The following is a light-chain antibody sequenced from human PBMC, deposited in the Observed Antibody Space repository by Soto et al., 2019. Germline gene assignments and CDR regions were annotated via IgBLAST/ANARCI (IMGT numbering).Light chain of an antibody. Sequence: QSVLTQPPSASGTPGQKVTISCSGTTSNFGTKTVSWYQQLPGAAPKLLIYRTDQLSSGVPDRFSGSKSGTSASLAISGLRSEDEDYYFCAYWDDVLRGPLFGGGTKLTVL. J-gene: IGLJ2*01. CDR1: TSNFGTKT. CDR2: RTD. CDR3: AYWDDVLRGPL. V-gene: IGLV1-44*01.